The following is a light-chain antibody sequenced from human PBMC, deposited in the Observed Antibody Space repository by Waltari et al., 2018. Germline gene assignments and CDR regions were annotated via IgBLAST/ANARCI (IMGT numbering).Light chain of an antibody. CDR3: QTWGTGSVI. V-gene: IGLV4-69*01. CDR2: LNSDGSH. Sequence: QLVLTQSPSASASLGASVKLTCTLNSGHRTYPTPRHQQQPEKGPRYLMKLNSDGSHRKGDGIPDRFSGSSSGAERYLTISSLQSEDEADYYCQTWGTGSVIFGGGTKLTVL. J-gene: IGLJ2*01. CDR1: SGHRTYP.